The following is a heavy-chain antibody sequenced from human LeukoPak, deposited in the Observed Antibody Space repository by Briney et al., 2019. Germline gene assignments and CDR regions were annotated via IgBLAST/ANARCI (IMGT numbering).Heavy chain of an antibody. V-gene: IGHV1-2*02. CDR2: INPNSGGT. CDR1: GYTFTGYY. D-gene: IGHD6-13*01. CDR3: AKGGTWYSSSWPAEYFQH. J-gene: IGHJ1*01. Sequence: ASVKVSCKASGYTFTGYYMHWVRQAPGQGLEWMGWINPNSGGTNYAQKFQGRVTMTRDTSISTAYMELSRLRAEDTAVYYCAKGGTWYSSSWPAEYFQHWGQGTLVTVSS.